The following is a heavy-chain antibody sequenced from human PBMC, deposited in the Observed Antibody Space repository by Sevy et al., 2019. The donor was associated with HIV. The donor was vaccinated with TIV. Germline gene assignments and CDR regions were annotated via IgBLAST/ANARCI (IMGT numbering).Heavy chain of an antibody. V-gene: IGHV3-49*04. CDR3: TRGASITSLSPWDY. Sequence: GGSLRLSCKGSGFMYGDYAINWVRQAPGKGLEWLGLIRRNAYGGTTQYAASVKGRFTSSRDDSKSFAYLQMNSLKPEDTAVYYCTRGASITSLSPWDYWGQGTLVTVSS. D-gene: IGHD2-2*01. CDR2: IRRNAYGGTT. CDR1: GFMYGDYA. J-gene: IGHJ4*02.